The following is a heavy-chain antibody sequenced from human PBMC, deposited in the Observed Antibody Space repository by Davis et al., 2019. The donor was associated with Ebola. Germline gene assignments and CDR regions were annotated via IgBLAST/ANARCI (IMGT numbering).Heavy chain of an antibody. CDR2: IYYSGST. V-gene: IGHV4-59*01. CDR3: ARVPTHSYGYLMGFDP. Sequence: MPGGSLRLSCTVSGGSISSYYWSWIRQPPGKGLEWIGYIYYSGSTNYNPSLKSRVTISVDTSKNQFSLNLMSVTAADTAVYFCARVPTHSYGYLMGFDPWGQGTLVTVSS. D-gene: IGHD5-18*01. J-gene: IGHJ5*02. CDR1: GGSISSYY.